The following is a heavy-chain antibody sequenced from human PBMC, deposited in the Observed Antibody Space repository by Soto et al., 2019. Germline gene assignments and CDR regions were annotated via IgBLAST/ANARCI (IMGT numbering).Heavy chain of an antibody. CDR1: GFTFSSYS. Sequence: GGSLRLSCAASGFTFSSYSMNWVRQAPGKGLEWVSSISSSSSYIYYADSVKGRFTISRDNSKNTLYLQMNSLRAEDTAVYYCANGGPMGYDFWSGYGDWGQGTLVTVSS. V-gene: IGHV3-21*01. D-gene: IGHD3-3*01. CDR3: ANGGPMGYDFWSGYGD. CDR2: ISSSSSYI. J-gene: IGHJ4*02.